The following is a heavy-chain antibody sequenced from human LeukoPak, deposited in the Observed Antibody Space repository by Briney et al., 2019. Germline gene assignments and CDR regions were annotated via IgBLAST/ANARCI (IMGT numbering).Heavy chain of an antibody. Sequence: PGGSLRLSCAASGFTFSSYEMNWVRQAPGKGLEWVSYISGSCSTVYYADSVRGRFTISRDNAKNSLYLQMNSPRAEDTAVYYCARAPDSSGYYHEFDYWGQGTLVTVSS. CDR1: GFTFSSYE. J-gene: IGHJ4*02. CDR3: ARAPDSSGYYHEFDY. V-gene: IGHV3-48*03. D-gene: IGHD3-22*01. CDR2: ISGSCSTV.